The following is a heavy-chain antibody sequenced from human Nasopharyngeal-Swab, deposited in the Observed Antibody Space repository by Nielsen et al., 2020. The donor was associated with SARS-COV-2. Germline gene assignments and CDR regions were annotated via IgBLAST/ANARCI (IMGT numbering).Heavy chain of an antibody. CDR3: ARDYDVDTAMVDYYYGMDA. CDR1: GYTFTSYD. J-gene: IGHJ6*02. V-gene: IGHV1-2*06. CDR2: INPNSGGT. Sequence: ASVKVSCKASGYTFTSYDINWVRQASGQGLEWMGRINPNSGGTNYAQKFQGRVTMTRDTSISTAYMELSRLRSDDTAVYYCARDYDVDTAMVDYYYGMDAWGQGTTVTVSS. D-gene: IGHD5-18*01.